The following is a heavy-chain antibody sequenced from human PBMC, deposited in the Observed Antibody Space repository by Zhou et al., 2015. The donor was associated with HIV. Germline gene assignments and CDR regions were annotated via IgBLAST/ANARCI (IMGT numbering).Heavy chain of an antibody. CDR3: ARDALYSEMGY. V-gene: IGHV3-11*01. D-gene: IGHD5-12*01. J-gene: IGHJ4*02. Sequence: QVQLVESGGGLVKPGGSLRLSCAASGYTFTDYYMTWIRQAPGKGLEWLAYISNSGTTTFYADSVKGRFTISRDNAKNSLYLQMNDVRVEDTAVYYCARDALYSEMGYWGQGARGHRLL. CDR2: ISNSGTTT. CDR1: GYTFTDYY.